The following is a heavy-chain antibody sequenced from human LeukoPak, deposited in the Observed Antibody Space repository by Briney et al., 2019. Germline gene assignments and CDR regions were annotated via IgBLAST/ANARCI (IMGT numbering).Heavy chain of an antibody. D-gene: IGHD1-26*01. CDR1: GFTFSSYT. Sequence: GSLRISCAASGFTFSSYTMVWVRQAPGKGLEWVSSISTTGVYIYTADSLKGRFTISRDNARNSLYLQMSSMRVDDTAVYFCARETPATSRYFDLWGRGTLVTVSS. J-gene: IGHJ2*01. V-gene: IGHV3-21*01. CDR2: ISTTGVYI. CDR3: ARETPATSRYFDL.